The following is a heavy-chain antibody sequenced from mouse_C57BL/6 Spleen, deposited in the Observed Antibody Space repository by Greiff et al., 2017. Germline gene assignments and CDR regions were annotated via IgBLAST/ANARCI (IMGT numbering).Heavy chain of an antibody. J-gene: IGHJ4*01. V-gene: IGHV1-62-2*01. CDR3: ARHEDRRTGFYAMDY. CDR2: FYPGSGSI. D-gene: IGHD4-1*01. Sequence: LVESGAELVKPGASVKLSCKASGYTFTEYTIHWVKQRSGQGLEWIGWFYPGSGSIKYNEKFKDKATLTADKSSSTVYMELSRLTSEDYAVYFCARHEDRRTGFYAMDYWGQGTSVTVSS. CDR1: GYTFTEYT.